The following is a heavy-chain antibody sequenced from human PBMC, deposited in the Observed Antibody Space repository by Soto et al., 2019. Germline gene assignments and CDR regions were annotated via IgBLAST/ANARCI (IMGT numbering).Heavy chain of an antibody. V-gene: IGHV1-8*01. D-gene: IGHD6-6*01. CDR1: GYTFTSYD. CDR2: MNPNSGNT. CDR3: ARFGSSPYYYGMDV. J-gene: IGHJ6*02. Sequence: QVQLVQSGAEVKKPGASVKVSCKASGYTFTSYDINWVRQATGQGLEWMGWMNPNSGNTGYAQKLQGRDTTYRNTSVSTAYMELCSLNSEDTAVYYCARFGSSPYYYGMDVWGQGTTVTVSS.